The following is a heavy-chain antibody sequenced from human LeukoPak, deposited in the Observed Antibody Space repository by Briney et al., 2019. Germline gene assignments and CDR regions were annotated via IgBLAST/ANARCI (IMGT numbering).Heavy chain of an antibody. CDR1: GFTFSSYT. Sequence: GGSLRLSCAASGFTFSSYTMKWVRQAPGKGLEWVSHISTSSSTIYYADSVKGRFTISRDNSKNTLYLQMNSLRAEDTAVYYCAKEGFDSWGQGTLVTVSS. CDR3: AKEGFDS. J-gene: IGHJ4*02. V-gene: IGHV3-48*01. CDR2: ISTSSSTI.